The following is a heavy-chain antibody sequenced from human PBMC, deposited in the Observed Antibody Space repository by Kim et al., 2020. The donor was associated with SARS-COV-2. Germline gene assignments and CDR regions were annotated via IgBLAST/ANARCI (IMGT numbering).Heavy chain of an antibody. CDR1: GGSFSGYY. J-gene: IGHJ5*02. D-gene: IGHD3-3*01. CDR3: ARGFGGVVIMFDWFDP. Sequence: SETLSLTCAVYGGSFSGYYWSWIRQPTGKGLEWIGEINHSGSTNYNPSLKSRVTISVDTSKNQFSLKLSSVTAADTAVYYCARGFGGVVIMFDWFDPWGQGTLVTVSS. CDR2: INHSGST. V-gene: IGHV4-34*01.